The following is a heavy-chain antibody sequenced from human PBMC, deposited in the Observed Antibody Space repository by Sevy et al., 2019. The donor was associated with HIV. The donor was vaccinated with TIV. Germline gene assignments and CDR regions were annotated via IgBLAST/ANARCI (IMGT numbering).Heavy chain of an antibody. CDR1: GFTFSSYS. Sequence: GGSLRLSCAASGFTFSSYSMNWVRQAPGKGLEWVSSISSSSSYIYYANSVKGRFTISRDNAKKSLYLEMNSLRAEDTAVYYCARDVGVTMVRGVISDYYYGMDVWGQGTTVTVSS. J-gene: IGHJ6*02. D-gene: IGHD3-10*01. CDR2: ISSSSSYI. V-gene: IGHV3-21*01. CDR3: ARDVGVTMVRGVISDYYYGMDV.